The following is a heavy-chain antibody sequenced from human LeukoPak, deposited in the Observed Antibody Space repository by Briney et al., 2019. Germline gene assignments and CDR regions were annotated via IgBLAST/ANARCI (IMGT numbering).Heavy chain of an antibody. V-gene: IGHV1-46*03. CDR1: GYTFTSYY. CDR2: INPSGGST. J-gene: IGHJ5*02. CDR3: AQTGCSSTSCYNPNWFDP. Sequence: ASXXVSCKASGYTFTSYYMHWVRQAPGQGLEWMGIINPSGGSTSYAQKFQGRVTMTRDTSTSTVYMELSSLRSEDTAVYYCAQTGCSSTSCYNPNWFDPWGQGTLVTVSS. D-gene: IGHD2-2*02.